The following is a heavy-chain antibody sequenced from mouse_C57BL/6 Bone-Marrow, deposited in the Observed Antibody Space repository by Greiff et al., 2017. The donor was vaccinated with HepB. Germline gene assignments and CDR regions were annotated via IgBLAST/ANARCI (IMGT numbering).Heavy chain of an antibody. J-gene: IGHJ1*03. CDR1: GYAFSGSW. V-gene: IGHV1-82*01. Sequence: VKLQQSGPELVKPGASVKISCKASGYAFSGSWMNWVKQRPGKGLEWIGRIYPGDGDTNYNGKFKGKATLTADKSSSTAYMQLSSLTSEDSAVYFCAKKCFDVWGTGTTVTVSS. CDR3: AKKCFDV. D-gene: IGHD1-3*01. CDR2: IYPGDGDT.